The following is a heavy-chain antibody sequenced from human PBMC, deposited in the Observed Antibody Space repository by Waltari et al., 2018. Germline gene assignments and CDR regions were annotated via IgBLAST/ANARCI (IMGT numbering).Heavy chain of an antibody. CDR3: ARHPREGGDY. D-gene: IGHD1-26*01. V-gene: IGHV4-39*01. Sequence: QLQLQESGPGLVTPSETLSLTCTVSGGSISSSSYYWGWIRQPPGKGLEWLGSIYYSGSTYYNPSLKSRVTISVDTSKNQFSLKLSSVTAADTAVYYCARHPREGGDYWGQGTLVTVSS. CDR2: IYYSGST. CDR1: GGSISSSSYY. J-gene: IGHJ4*02.